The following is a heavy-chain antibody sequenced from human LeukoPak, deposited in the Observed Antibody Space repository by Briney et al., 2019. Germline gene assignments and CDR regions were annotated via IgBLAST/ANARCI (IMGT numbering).Heavy chain of an antibody. V-gene: IGHV3-23*01. Sequence: SLRLSCAAXXFTFSSYAMSWVRQAPGKGLEWVSAISGSGGSTYYADSVKGRFTISRDNSKNTLYLQMNSLRAEDTAVYYCAKDLIGAAGTFWGQGTLVTVSS. CDR1: XFTFSSYA. CDR2: ISGSGGST. CDR3: AKDLIGAAGTF. D-gene: IGHD6-13*01. J-gene: IGHJ4*02.